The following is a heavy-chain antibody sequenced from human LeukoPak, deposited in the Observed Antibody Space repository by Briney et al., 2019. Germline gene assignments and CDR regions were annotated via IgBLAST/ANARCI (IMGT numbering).Heavy chain of an antibody. CDR1: GGTFSSYA. CDR2: IIPILGIA. V-gene: IGHV1-69*04. J-gene: IGHJ3*02. D-gene: IGHD3-16*01. Sequence: SVKVSCKASGGTFSSYAISWVRQAPGQGLEWMGRIIPILGIANYAQKFQGRVTITADKSTSTAYMELSSLRSEDTAVYYCARVRDYDYVWGRREDAFDIWGQGTMVTVSS. CDR3: ARVRDYDYVWGRREDAFDI.